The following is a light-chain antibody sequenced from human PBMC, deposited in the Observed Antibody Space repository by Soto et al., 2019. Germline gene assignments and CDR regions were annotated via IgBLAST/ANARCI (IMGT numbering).Light chain of an antibody. J-gene: IGKJ1*01. Sequence: DIVMTQSPLSLPVTPGEPASISCRSSQSLLHSNGYNYLDWYLQKPGQSPQLLIYLGSNRSSGVPDRFSGSGSGTDFTLKISRVEAEDVGVYYCQQYYNTPVTFGQGTKVEVK. CDR3: QQYYNTPVT. CDR1: QSLLHSNGYNY. V-gene: IGKV2-28*01. CDR2: LGS.